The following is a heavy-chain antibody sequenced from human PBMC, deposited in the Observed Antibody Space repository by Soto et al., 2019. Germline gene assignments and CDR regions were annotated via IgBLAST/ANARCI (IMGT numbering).Heavy chain of an antibody. V-gene: IGHV1-2*04. D-gene: IGHD5-12*01. CDR1: GDTFNDYY. CDR3: ARESGGATATLDYYYFYMDV. CDR2: ISPNCGVT. Sequence: QVQLVQSGAEVKKPGASVTVSCRSSGDTFNDYYIHWVRQAPGQGLEWMGWISPNCGVTKYAQQFQGWVSMTRDTSIRTVYMQLSRLRSDDTAVYYCARESGGATATLDYYYFYMDVWGTGTTVTVSS. J-gene: IGHJ6*03.